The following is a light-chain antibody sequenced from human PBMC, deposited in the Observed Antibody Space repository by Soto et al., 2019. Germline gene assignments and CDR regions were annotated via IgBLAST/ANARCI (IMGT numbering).Light chain of an antibody. J-gene: IGKJ4*01. CDR1: QSVLYNSNDRNY. CDR2: WAS. CDR3: QQYYRTPLT. V-gene: IGKV4-1*01. Sequence: DIVVTQSPDSLAVSLGERATINCKSSQSVLYNSNDRNYLAWYQQRPGQPPKMLIYWASTRESGVPDRFSGSGSGTDFTLTITNLQPEDVAVYFGQQYYRTPLTFGGGTRVEIK.